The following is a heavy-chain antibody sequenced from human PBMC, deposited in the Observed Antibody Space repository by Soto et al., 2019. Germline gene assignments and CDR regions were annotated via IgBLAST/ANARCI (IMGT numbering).Heavy chain of an antibody. V-gene: IGHV5-51*01. CDR1: GYRFTSYW. CDR2: IYPGDSDT. J-gene: IGHJ6*02. Sequence: GQSLKISGKGSGYRFTSYWIGWVRQMPGKGLEWMGIIYPGDSDTRYSPSFQGQVTISADKSISTAYLQWSSLKASDTAMYYCARRQPYYYGSRYYYGMDVWGQGNTVTVSS. D-gene: IGHD3-10*01. CDR3: ARRQPYYYGSRYYYGMDV.